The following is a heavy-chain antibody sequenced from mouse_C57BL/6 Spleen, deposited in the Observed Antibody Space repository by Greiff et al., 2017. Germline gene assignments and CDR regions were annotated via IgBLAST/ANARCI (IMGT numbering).Heavy chain of an antibody. J-gene: IGHJ1*03. Sequence: VQLQQSGAELVRPGASVKLSCKASGYTFTDYYINWVKQRPGQGLEWIARIYPGSGNTNYNEKFKGKATLTAEKSSSTAYMQLSSLTSEDSAVYFCARGVTTGTGYFDVWGTGTTVTVSS. CDR1: GYTFTDYY. D-gene: IGHD4-1*01. V-gene: IGHV1-76*01. CDR2: IYPGSGNT. CDR3: ARGVTTGTGYFDV.